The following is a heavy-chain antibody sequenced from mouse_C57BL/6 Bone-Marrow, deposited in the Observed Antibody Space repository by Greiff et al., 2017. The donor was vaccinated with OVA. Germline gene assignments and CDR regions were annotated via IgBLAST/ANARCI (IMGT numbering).Heavy chain of an antibody. J-gene: IGHJ1*03. Sequence: QLQQPGAELVKPGASVKLSCKASGYTFTSYWMHWVKQRPGQGLEWIGRIHPNSGSTNYNEKFKSKATLTVDKSSRTAYMQLSSLTSEDSALYYCARLSYYYDSSPCWYFDVWGTGTTVTVSS. CDR1: GYTFTSYW. D-gene: IGHD1-1*01. CDR3: ARLSYYYDSSPCWYFDV. CDR2: IHPNSGST. V-gene: IGHV1-64*01.